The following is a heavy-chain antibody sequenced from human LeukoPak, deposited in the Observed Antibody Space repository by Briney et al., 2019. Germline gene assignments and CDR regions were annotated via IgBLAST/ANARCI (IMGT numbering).Heavy chain of an antibody. CDR1: GFTFSSYW. Sequence: GGSLRLSCAASGFTFSSYWMNWVRQAPGKGLVWVSRINRDGITTTYADSVKGRFTISRDNTKNTLYLQMNSLRAEDTAVYYCARVSGVARESSSWYVGGNWFDPWGQGTLVTVSS. J-gene: IGHJ5*02. V-gene: IGHV3-74*01. CDR2: INRDGITT. D-gene: IGHD6-13*01. CDR3: ARVSGVARESSSWYVGGNWFDP.